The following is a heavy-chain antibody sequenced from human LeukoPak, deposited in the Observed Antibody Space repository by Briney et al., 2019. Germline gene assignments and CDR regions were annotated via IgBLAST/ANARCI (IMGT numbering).Heavy chain of an antibody. CDR1: GGSISSNF. CDR3: ARGQLYSNSLNYYYVDV. D-gene: IGHD4-11*01. CDR2: IYTNGGS. V-gene: IGHV4-4*07. Sequence: SETLSLTCTLSGGSISSNFWSWIRQPAGKGLEWIGRIYTNGGSNYNPSLKSRVTMSVDTSKNQFSLKLSSVTAADTAVYYCARGQLYSNSLNYYYVDVWGKGTTVTVSS. J-gene: IGHJ6*03.